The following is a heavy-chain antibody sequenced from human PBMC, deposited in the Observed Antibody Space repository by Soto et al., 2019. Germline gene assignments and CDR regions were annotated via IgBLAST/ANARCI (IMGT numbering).Heavy chain of an antibody. Sequence: SETLSLTCTVSGGSISSGDYYWSWIRQPPWKGLEWIGYIYYSGSTYYNPSLKSRVTISVDTSKNQFSLKLSSVTAADTAVYYCASFQDIVVVPAAYGMDVWGQGXTVTVSS. D-gene: IGHD2-2*01. J-gene: IGHJ6*02. CDR3: ASFQDIVVVPAAYGMDV. CDR2: IYYSGST. V-gene: IGHV4-30-4*01. CDR1: GGSISSGDYY.